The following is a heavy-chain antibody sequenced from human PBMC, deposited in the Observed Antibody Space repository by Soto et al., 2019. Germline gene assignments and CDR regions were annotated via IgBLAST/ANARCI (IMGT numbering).Heavy chain of an antibody. CDR3: ARRSTDFGDYLDY. Sequence: GESLKISCKDSGYSFTPYWITWVRQMPRKCLHWMGRMHPSHSYIICSPSFQGRITFSIGQSVGTAYLHWSSLQASDTAIFYCARRSTDFGDYLDYWGQGTLVTV. J-gene: IGHJ4*02. D-gene: IGHD4-17*01. CDR1: GYSFTPYW. V-gene: IGHV5-10-1*01. CDR2: MHPSHSYI.